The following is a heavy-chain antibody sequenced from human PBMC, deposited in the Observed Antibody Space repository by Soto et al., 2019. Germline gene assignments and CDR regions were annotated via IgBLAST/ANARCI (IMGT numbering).Heavy chain of an antibody. Sequence: QITLKESGLPLVKPTQTLTLTCTFSGFSLSDSAVGVNWIRQPPGKPLEWLALIYWDDTKHYSSSLRNRLTITKDTSKNQVVLTMTNMDPVDTATYYCAHGSGWLSDQWGQGTLVTVSS. D-gene: IGHD6-19*01. V-gene: IGHV2-5*02. J-gene: IGHJ4*02. CDR1: GFSLSDSAVG. CDR2: IYWDDTK. CDR3: AHGSGWLSDQ.